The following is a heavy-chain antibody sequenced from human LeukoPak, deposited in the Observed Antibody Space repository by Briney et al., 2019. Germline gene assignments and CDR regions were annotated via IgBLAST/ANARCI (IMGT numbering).Heavy chain of an antibody. V-gene: IGHV1-2*02. CDR3: ARDPMRGYSYEIDY. D-gene: IGHD5-18*01. J-gene: IGHJ4*02. Sequence: GASVTVSCKASGYTFTGYYMHWVRQAPGQGLEWMGWINPNSGGTNYAQKFQGRVTMTRDTSISTVYMELSRLRSDDTAVYYCARDPMRGYSYEIDYWGQGTLVTVSS. CDR2: INPNSGGT. CDR1: GYTFTGYY.